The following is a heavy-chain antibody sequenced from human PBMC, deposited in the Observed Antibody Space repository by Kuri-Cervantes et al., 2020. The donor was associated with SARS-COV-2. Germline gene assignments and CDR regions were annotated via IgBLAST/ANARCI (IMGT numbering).Heavy chain of an antibody. D-gene: IGHD4-17*01. J-gene: IGHJ6*03. CDR2: INPNSGGT. Sequence: ASAQISCKVSGYTLTELSMHWVRQAPGQGLEWMGWINPNSGGTNYAQKFQGRVTMTRDTSISTAYMELSRLRSDDTAVYYCARDYGDNFNGYYYYYMDVWVKGTTVTVSS. V-gene: IGHV1-2*02. CDR3: ARDYGDNFNGYYYYYMDV. CDR1: GYTLTELS.